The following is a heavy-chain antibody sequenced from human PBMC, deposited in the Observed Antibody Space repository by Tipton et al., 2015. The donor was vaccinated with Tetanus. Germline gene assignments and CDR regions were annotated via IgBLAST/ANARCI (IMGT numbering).Heavy chain of an antibody. V-gene: IGHV3-7*01. CDR1: GFDFRSDW. D-gene: IGHD6-19*01. CDR2: INEDGSGN. J-gene: IGHJ6*02. CDR3: ARSIAVSGYYYYGMDA. Sequence: SLRLSCAASGFDFRSDWMTWGRQAPGKGLEWVANINEDGSGNYYVDSVKGRFTISRDNAGNSLFLQMNSLRVEDTAVYYCARSIAVSGYYYYGMDAWGQGTTVTVSS.